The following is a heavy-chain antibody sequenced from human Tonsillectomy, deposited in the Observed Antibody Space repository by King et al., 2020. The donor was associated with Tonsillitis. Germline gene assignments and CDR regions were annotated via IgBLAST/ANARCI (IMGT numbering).Heavy chain of an antibody. CDR1: GFSFSGHA. CDR2: ISSDSVAK. D-gene: IGHD3-16*02. J-gene: IGHJ4*02. V-gene: IGHV3-48*01. CDR3: ARYHLGSYLKDPFDF. Sequence: VQLVESGGGLVQPGGSLRLSCAASGFSFSGHAMNWVRQAPGKGLEWVSYISSDSVAKYYADSVRGRFTISRDNAKNSVYLEMDSLRAEDTAVYYCARYHLGSYLKDPFDFWGQGALVTVSS.